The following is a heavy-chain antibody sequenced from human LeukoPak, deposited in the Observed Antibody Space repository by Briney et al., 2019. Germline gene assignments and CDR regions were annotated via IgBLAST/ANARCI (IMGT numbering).Heavy chain of an antibody. Sequence: SETLSLTCTVSGGSINSYYWSWIRQPPGKGLEWIGYIYYSGSTNYNPSLKSRVTISVDTSKTQFSLKLSSVTAADTAVYYCARTFGYSSTWYETDYWGQGTLVTVSS. CDR3: ARTFGYSSTWYETDY. CDR2: IYYSGST. D-gene: IGHD6-13*01. J-gene: IGHJ4*02. V-gene: IGHV4-59*01. CDR1: GGSINSYY.